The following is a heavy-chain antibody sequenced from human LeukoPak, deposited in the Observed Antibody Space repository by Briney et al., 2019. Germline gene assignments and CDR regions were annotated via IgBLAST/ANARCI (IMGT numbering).Heavy chain of an antibody. D-gene: IGHD2-2*01. Sequence: SVKVSCKASGGTFSSYAMSWVRQAPGQGLEWMGGIIPIFGTANYAQKFQGRVTITADESTSTAYMELSSLRSEDTAVYYCARDGGGYCSSTSCHTLDYWGQGTLVTVSS. CDR3: ARDGGGYCSSTSCHTLDY. V-gene: IGHV1-69*13. CDR2: IIPIFGTA. J-gene: IGHJ4*02. CDR1: GGTFSSYA.